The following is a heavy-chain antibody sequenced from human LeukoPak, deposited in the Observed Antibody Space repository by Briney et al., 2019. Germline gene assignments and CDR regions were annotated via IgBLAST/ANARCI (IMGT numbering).Heavy chain of an antibody. V-gene: IGHV3-30*18. CDR1: GFTFSSYG. J-gene: IGHJ4*02. CDR2: ISYDGSNK. Sequence: QTGGSLRLSCAASGFTFSSYGMHWVRQAPGKGLEWVAVISYDGSNKYYADSVKGRFTISRDNSKNTLYLQMNSLRAEDTAVYYCAKDKWPTLPKNYFDYWGQGTLVTVSS. D-gene: IGHD5-12*01. CDR3: AKDKWPTLPKNYFDY.